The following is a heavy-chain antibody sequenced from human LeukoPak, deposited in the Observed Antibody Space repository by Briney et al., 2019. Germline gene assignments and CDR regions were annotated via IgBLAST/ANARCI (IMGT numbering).Heavy chain of an antibody. CDR1: GGSISSSSYY. V-gene: IGHV4-39*01. Sequence: PSETLSLTCTVSGGSISSSSYYWGWIRQPPGKGLEWIGSIYYSGSTYYNPSLKSRVTISVDTSKDQFSLKLSSVTAADTAVYYCARRLLTYYYDSSGYYYEIDGYYFDYWGQGTLVTVSS. J-gene: IGHJ4*02. CDR2: IYYSGST. CDR3: ARRLLTYYYDSSGYYYEIDGYYFDY. D-gene: IGHD3-22*01.